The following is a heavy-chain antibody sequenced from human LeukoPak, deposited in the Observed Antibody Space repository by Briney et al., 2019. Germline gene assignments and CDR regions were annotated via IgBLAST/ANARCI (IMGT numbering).Heavy chain of an antibody. Sequence: GRSLRLSCAASGFTFSNYGMHWVRQAPGKGLEWVAVIWFDGSNKYCSDSVKGRFTISRDNSKNTLYLQMNSLRAEDTAVYYCATTASRGPQSAEYFQYWGQGTLVTVSA. CDR1: GFTFSNYG. J-gene: IGHJ1*01. CDR2: IWFDGSNK. CDR3: ATTASRGPQSAEYFQY. V-gene: IGHV3-33*01.